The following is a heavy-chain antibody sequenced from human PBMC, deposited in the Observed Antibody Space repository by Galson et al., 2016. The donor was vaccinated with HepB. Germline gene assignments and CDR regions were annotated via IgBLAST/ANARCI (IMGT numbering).Heavy chain of an antibody. CDR3: ATTKTTRD. CDR1: GFTLSSYW. J-gene: IGHJ4*02. Sequence: SLRLSCAASGFTLSSYWMTWVRQAPGKGLEWVANIKQDGSEKYYVDSVKGRLTISRDNAKNSLSLQMNSLRAEDTAIYYCATTKTTRDWGQGTLVTVSS. V-gene: IGHV3-7*01. D-gene: IGHD1/OR15-1a*01. CDR2: IKQDGSEK.